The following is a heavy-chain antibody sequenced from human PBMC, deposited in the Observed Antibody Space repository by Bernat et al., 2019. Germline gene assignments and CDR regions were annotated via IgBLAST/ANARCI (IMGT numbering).Heavy chain of an antibody. CDR2: IKQDESEK. D-gene: IGHD2/OR15-2a*01. CDR1: GFSFETYW. CDR3: ARGRRESTCYNCFVF. Sequence: EVQLVESGGGLVQPGTSLRLSCPASGFSFETYWMTWVRQAPGKGLEWVANIKQDESEKNSVESVKGPFTISRDNAENSLYLPRNSLRDDDTAVYYCARGRRESTCYNCFVFWGQGTLVTVSA. V-gene: IGHV3-7*01. J-gene: IGHJ5*01.